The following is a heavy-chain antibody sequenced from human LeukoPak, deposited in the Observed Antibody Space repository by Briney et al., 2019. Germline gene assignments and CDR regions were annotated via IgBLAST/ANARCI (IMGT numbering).Heavy chain of an antibody. D-gene: IGHD3-22*01. CDR3: ARDSANYYDSSGYWDY. Sequence: GGSLRLSCAASGFTFSNAWMSWVRQAPGKGLEWVANIKQDGSEKYYVDSVKGRFTISRDNAKNSLYLQMNSLRAEDTAVYYCARDSANYYDSSGYWDYWGQGTLVTVSS. CDR2: IKQDGSEK. V-gene: IGHV3-7*01. J-gene: IGHJ4*02. CDR1: GFTFSNAW.